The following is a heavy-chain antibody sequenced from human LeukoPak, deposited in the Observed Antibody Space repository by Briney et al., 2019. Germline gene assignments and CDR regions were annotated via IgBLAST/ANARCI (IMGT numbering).Heavy chain of an antibody. CDR1: GFAVNSNY. CDR2: IYSDATT. D-gene: IGHD1-26*01. J-gene: IGHJ4*02. CDR3: ARAREMGTTTGVAY. V-gene: IGHV3-53*01. Sequence: GGSLRLSCAASGFAVNSNYMSWVRQAPGKGLECVSVIYSDATTYYADSVKGRFTISRDNSKNTVYLQMNSLRADDTAVYFCARAREMGTTTGVAYWGQGTLVTVSS.